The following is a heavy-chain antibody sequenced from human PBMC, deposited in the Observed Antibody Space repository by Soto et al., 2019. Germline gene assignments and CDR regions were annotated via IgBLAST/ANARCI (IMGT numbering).Heavy chain of an antibody. CDR1: GFSVSDYA. CDR3: TKSLSSVLMVYGFGGMDF. D-gene: IGHD2-8*01. J-gene: IGHJ6*02. Sequence: GGSLRLSCAASGFSVSDYAMSCVRQAPGKGLEWVSSISGSGDGTYYGDSVKGRFTLSRDTSQKTLHLQMNNLRGEDTAVYFCTKSLSSVLMVYGFGGMDFWGRGTTVTVSS. V-gene: IGHV3-23*01. CDR2: ISGSGDGT.